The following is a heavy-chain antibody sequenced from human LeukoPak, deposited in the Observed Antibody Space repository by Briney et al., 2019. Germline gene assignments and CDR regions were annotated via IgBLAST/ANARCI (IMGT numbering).Heavy chain of an antibody. CDR2: IYYSGST. CDR3: ARKRRDGYNFFDF. D-gene: IGHD5-24*01. V-gene: IGHV4-38-2*01. CDR1: GFSISSGYY. Sequence: PSETLSLTCAVSGFSISSGYYWGWIRQPPGKGLEWIGSIYYSGSTYYNPSIKSRVTISVDTSKNQFSLKLSSVTAADTALYYCARKRRDGYNFFDFWGQGTLVTVSS. J-gene: IGHJ4*02.